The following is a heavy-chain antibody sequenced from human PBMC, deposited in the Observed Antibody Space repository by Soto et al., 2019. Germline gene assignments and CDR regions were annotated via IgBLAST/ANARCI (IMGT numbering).Heavy chain of an antibody. V-gene: IGHV4-61*01. CDR3: ARDMRYLYGMDV. CDR1: GDSVSSGTYY. J-gene: IGHJ6*02. CDR2: VHYSGSA. D-gene: IGHD1-20*01. Sequence: ASETLSLTCSVSGDSVSSGTYYWGWIRQSPGKGLEWIGHVHYSGSANYNPSLKSRVTMSVHTSKNQFSLKLASVTAADTAVYFCARDMRYLYGMDVWGQGTMVTVSS.